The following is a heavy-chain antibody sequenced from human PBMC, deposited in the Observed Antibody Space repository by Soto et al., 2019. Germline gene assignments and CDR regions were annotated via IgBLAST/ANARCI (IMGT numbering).Heavy chain of an antibody. CDR1: GGSISSSSYY. CDR2: IYYSGST. Sequence: PSETLSLTCTVSGGSISSSSYYWGWIRQPPGKGPEWIGSIYYSGSTYYNPSLKSRVTISVDTSKNQFSLKLSSVTAADTAVYYCARTIRVTVTTLAYYYYGMDVWGQGTTVTVSS. D-gene: IGHD4-17*01. J-gene: IGHJ6*02. V-gene: IGHV4-39*01. CDR3: ARTIRVTVTTLAYYYYGMDV.